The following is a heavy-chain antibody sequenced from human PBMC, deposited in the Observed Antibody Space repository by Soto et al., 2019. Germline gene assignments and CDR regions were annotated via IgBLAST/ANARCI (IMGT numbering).Heavy chain of an antibody. CDR2: IYYSGST. D-gene: IGHD5-12*01. CDR1: GGSISSYY. J-gene: IGHJ4*02. Sequence: SETLSLTCTVFGGSISSYYWSWIRQPPGKGLEWIGYIYYSGSTNYNPSLKSRVTISVDTSKNQFSLKLSSVTAADTAVYYCAREGRGYSGYDLYYFDYWGQGTLVTVSS. CDR3: AREGRGYSGYDLYYFDY. V-gene: IGHV4-59*12.